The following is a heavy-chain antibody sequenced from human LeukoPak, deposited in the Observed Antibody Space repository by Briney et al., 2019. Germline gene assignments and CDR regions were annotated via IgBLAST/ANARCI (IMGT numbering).Heavy chain of an antibody. J-gene: IGHJ4*02. V-gene: IGHV3-30*18. Sequence: GGSLRLSCTAPGFTFRNYGMHWVRQAPGKGLAWVALISYDGSNKYYADSVKGRFTISRDNSKNMLYLQMNSLRAEDTAVYYCAKDRSRENYYGSGSSPPDYWGQGTLVTVSS. CDR1: GFTFRNYG. CDR3: AKDRSRENYYGSGSSPPDY. CDR2: ISYDGSNK. D-gene: IGHD3-10*01.